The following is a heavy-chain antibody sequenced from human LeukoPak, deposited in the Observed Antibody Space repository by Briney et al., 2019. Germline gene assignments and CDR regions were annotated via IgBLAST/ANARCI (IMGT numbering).Heavy chain of an antibody. Sequence: SVKVSCKASGGTFSSYAISWVRQAPGQGLEWMGRIIPIFGIANYAQKFQGRVTITADKSTSTAYMELSSLRSEDTAVYYCARDFDYGDYVGYFDYWGQGTLVTVSS. CDR1: GGTFSSYA. D-gene: IGHD4-17*01. CDR2: IIPIFGIA. J-gene: IGHJ4*02. CDR3: ARDFDYGDYVGYFDY. V-gene: IGHV1-69*04.